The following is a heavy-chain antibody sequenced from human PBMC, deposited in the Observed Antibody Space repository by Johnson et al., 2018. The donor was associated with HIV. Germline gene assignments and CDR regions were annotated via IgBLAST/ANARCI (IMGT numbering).Heavy chain of an antibody. V-gene: IGHV3-20*03. D-gene: IGHD5-18*01. Sequence: WVSVIYSGGSTGYADSVKCRFTISRDNAKNSLYLQMNSLRAEDTAVYYCAKERGYSYGRGAFDIWGQGTMVTVSS. CDR2: IYSGGST. J-gene: IGHJ3*02. CDR3: AKERGYSYGRGAFDI.